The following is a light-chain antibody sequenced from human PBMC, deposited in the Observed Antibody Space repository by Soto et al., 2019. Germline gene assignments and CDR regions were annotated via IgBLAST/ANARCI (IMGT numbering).Light chain of an antibody. J-gene: IGLJ1*01. CDR1: SSDVGAYNF. CDR3: SSYTTSAPYV. Sequence: ITISCTGTSSDVGAYNFVSWYQHHPGRAPKLIIYEVTIRPSGVSNRFSGSKSGNTASLTISGLQAGDEADYYCSSYTTSAPYVFGSGTKVTVL. V-gene: IGLV2-14*01. CDR2: EVT.